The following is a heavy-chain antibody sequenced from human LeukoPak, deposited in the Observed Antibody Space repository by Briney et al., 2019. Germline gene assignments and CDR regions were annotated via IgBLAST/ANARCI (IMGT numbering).Heavy chain of an antibody. Sequence: ASVKVSCKASGYTFTSYAMHWVRQAPGQRLEWMGWINAGNGNTKYSQKFQGRVTITRDTSTSTAYMELRSLRSDDTAVYYCARDPGYSSSWLNWGQGTLVTVSS. CDR3: ARDPGYSSSWLN. D-gene: IGHD6-13*01. CDR1: GYTFTSYA. CDR2: INAGNGNT. V-gene: IGHV1-3*01. J-gene: IGHJ4*02.